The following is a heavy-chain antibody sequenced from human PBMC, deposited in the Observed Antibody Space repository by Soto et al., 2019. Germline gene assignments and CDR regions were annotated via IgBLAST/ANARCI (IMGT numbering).Heavy chain of an antibody. CDR1: GGTFSSYA. D-gene: IGHD5-12*01. V-gene: IGHV1-69*01. CDR2: IIPIFGTA. J-gene: IGHJ6*02. CDR3: AAEIEMATITRRDYYYGMDV. Sequence: QVQLVQSGAEVKKPGSSAKVSCKASGGTFSSYAISWVRQAPGQGLEWMGGIIPIFGTANYAQKFQGRVTITADESTSTAYMELSSLRSEDTAVYYCAAEIEMATITRRDYYYGMDVWGQGTTVTVSS.